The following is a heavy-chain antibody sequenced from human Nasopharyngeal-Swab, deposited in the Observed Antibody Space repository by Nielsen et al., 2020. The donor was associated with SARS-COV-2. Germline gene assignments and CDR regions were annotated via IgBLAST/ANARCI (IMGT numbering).Heavy chain of an antibody. D-gene: IGHD4-17*01. CDR3: ARDLPPAATVPDYFDY. CDR2: ISYDGSNK. J-gene: IGHJ4*02. Sequence: GESLKISCAASGFTFSSYGMHWVRQAPGKGLEWVAVISYDGSNKYYADSVKGRFTISRDNSKNTLYLQMNSLRAEDTAVYYCARDLPPAATVPDYFDYWGQGTLVTVSS. V-gene: IGHV3-30*03. CDR1: GFTFSSYG.